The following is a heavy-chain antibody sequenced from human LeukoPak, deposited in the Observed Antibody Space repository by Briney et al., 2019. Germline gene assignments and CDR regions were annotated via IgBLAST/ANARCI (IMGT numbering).Heavy chain of an antibody. V-gene: IGHV4-34*01. D-gene: IGHD1-26*01. Sequence: SETLSLTCGVYGGSFSACYWSWIRQPPGKGLEWIGDINHSGRTNYNPSLKSRVNISVDTSRNQFSLRLRSVSAADTAVYFCARGGGTGTYGAEYFQHWGQGTLVIVSS. CDR2: INHSGRT. J-gene: IGHJ1*01. CDR1: GGSFSACY. CDR3: ARGGGTGTYGAEYFQH.